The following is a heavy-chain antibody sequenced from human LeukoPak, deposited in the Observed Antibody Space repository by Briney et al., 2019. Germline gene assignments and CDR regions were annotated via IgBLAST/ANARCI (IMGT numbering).Heavy chain of an antibody. Sequence: SETLSLTCTVSGGSISSYYWSWIRQPPGKGLEGIGYIYYSGSTNYNPSLKSRVTISVDTSKNQFSLKLSSVTAADTAVYYCARAIWFGELGEIDYWGQGTLVTVSS. CDR3: ARAIWFGELGEIDY. V-gene: IGHV4-59*01. D-gene: IGHD3-10*01. CDR2: IYYSGST. J-gene: IGHJ4*02. CDR1: GGSISSYY.